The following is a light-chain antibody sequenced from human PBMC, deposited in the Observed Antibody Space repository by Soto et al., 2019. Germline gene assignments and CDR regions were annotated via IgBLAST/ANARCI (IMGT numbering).Light chain of an antibody. CDR1: QGIRND. CDR3: LQHNRYFSWT. V-gene: IGKV1-17*01. CDR2: AAS. J-gene: IGKJ1*01. Sequence: DIQMTQSPSSLSASVGDRVTITCRASQGIRNDLGWYQQKPGKAPKRLIYAASSLQSGVPSRFSGSGSGTEFNLTVSSRQPEDCATYDCLQHNRYFSWTFGQGTKVEIK.